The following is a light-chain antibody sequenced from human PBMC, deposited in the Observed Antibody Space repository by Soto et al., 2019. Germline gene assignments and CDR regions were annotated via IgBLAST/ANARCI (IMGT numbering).Light chain of an antibody. CDR1: QSIRSN. J-gene: IGKJ5*01. V-gene: IGKV3-15*01. CDR2: GTS. CDR3: LQYKNSPIT. Sequence: EIVMTQSPDTLSVSPGEGATLSCRVSQSIRSNLAWYQQKPGQSPRLLIYGTSTRATGVPARFSGSGSGTDFTLTISSLQPEDFATYYCLQYKNSPITFGQGTRLEIK.